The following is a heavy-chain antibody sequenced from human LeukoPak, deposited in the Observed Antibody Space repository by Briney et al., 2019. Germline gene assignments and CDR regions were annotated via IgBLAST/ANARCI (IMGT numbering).Heavy chain of an antibody. Sequence: AASVKVSCKASGYTFTGYYMHLVRQAPGQGLEWMGRINPNSGGTNYAQKFQGRVTMTRDTSISTAYMELSRLRSDDTAVYYCARDRLSSGYYDFDYWGQGTLVTVSS. CDR3: ARDRLSSGYYDFDY. D-gene: IGHD3-22*01. V-gene: IGHV1-2*06. J-gene: IGHJ4*02. CDR2: INPNSGGT. CDR1: GYTFTGYY.